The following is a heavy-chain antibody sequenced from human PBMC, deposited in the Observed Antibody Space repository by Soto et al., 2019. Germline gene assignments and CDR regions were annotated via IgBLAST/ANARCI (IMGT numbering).Heavy chain of an antibody. CDR1: GGSISSGDYY. CDR2: IYYSGST. Sequence: SETLSLTCTVSGGSISSGDYYWSWIRQPPGKGLEWIGYIYYSGSTYYNPSLKSRVTISVDTSKNQFSPKLSSVTAADTAVYYCARDSSGYYGGYYYYGMDVWGQGTTVTVSS. V-gene: IGHV4-30-4*01. J-gene: IGHJ6*02. D-gene: IGHD3-22*01. CDR3: ARDSSGYYGGYYYYGMDV.